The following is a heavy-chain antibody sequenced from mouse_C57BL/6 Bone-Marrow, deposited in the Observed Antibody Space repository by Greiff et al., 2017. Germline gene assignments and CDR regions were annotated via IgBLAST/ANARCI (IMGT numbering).Heavy chain of an antibody. CDR1: GFSLSTFGMG. D-gene: IGHD2-4*01. CDR2: SRWDDDK. V-gene: IGHV8-8*01. CDR3: ARSTMITTGNYAMDH. J-gene: IGHJ4*01. Sequence: QVTLKVSGPGILQPSQTLSLTCSFSGFSLSTFGMGVGWIRQPSGKGLEWLAHSRWDDDKYYNPALKSRRTTSKYTSKNQVFLKNANVDTADTATYCCARSTMITTGNYAMDHWSQGTSVTVSS.